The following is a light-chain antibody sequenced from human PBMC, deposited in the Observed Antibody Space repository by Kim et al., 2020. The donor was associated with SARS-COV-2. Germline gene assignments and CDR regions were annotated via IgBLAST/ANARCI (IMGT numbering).Light chain of an antibody. CDR2: GKN. J-gene: IGLJ2*01. Sequence: SSELTQDPAVSVALGQTVRITCQGDSLRSYYASWYQQKPGQAPVLVICGKNNRPSGIPDRFSGSSSGNTASLTITGAQAEDEADYYCNSRDSSALGVFGG. V-gene: IGLV3-19*01. CDR1: SLRSYY. CDR3: NSRDSSALGV.